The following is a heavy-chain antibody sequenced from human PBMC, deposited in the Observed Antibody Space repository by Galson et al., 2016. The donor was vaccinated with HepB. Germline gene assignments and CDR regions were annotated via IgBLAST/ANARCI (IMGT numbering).Heavy chain of an antibody. CDR1: GFIFDNYV. CDR2: INWNGASS. CDR3: ARRNGSWFDY. D-gene: IGHD2-15*01. V-gene: IGHV3-20*04. Sequence: SLRLSCAASGFIFDNYVMAWVRQAPGKGLEWVSGINWNGASSTYADSVKGRFTISRDNGRNSLYLQLNSLRVEDTALYYCARRNGSWFDYWGQGTLVSVSS. J-gene: IGHJ5*01.